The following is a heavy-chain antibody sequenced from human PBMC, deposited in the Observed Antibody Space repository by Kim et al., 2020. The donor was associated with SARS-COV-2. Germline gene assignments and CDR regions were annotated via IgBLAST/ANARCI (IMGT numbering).Heavy chain of an antibody. CDR2: ISRSGSTI. Sequence: GGSLRLFCAASGFTFSSYEMNWVRQAPGKGLEWVSYISRSGSTIYHADSVKGRFTISRDNAKNSLYLQMNSLRAEDTAVYYCAREVNNVLMVYVNRYGMDGGGQGATVTVS. V-gene: IGHV3-48*03. D-gene: IGHD2-8*01. CDR1: GFTFSSYE. J-gene: IGHJ6*02. CDR3: AREVNNVLMVYVNRYGMDG.